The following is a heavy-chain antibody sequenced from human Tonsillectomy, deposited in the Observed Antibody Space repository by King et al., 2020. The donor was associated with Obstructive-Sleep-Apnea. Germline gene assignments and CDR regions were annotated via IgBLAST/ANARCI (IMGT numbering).Heavy chain of an antibody. CDR2: IYNGGST. CDR3: ARTRPRYCRSWYLLEPVTSYGLDV. CDR1: GGSISSYY. V-gene: IGHV4-59*08. Sequence: QLQESGPGLVQPSETLSLNCTVSGGSISSYYWSWIRQPPGKGLEWIGYIYNGGSTSYNPSLESRVTISVDTSKNQFSLRLSSVTAADTAVYYCARTRPRYCRSWYLLEPVTSYGLDVWGQGTTVTVSS. J-gene: IGHJ6*02. D-gene: IGHD6-13*01.